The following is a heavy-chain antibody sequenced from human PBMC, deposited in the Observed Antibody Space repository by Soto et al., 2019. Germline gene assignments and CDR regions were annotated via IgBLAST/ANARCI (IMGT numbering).Heavy chain of an antibody. D-gene: IGHD2-8*01. V-gene: IGHV3-7*01. CDR2: IKRDGRGE. Sequence: EVQLVESGGGWVQPGGSLTLSCAASGFTFSDYWMSWVRQAPGKGLEWVANIKRDGRGEYYIDSVKGRFTISRDNAQNSLFLRMNSLRADDPAMYYCAKGGVSYAECESWGQGTLVTVSS. CDR3: AKGGVSYAECES. CDR1: GFTFSDYW. J-gene: IGHJ5*02.